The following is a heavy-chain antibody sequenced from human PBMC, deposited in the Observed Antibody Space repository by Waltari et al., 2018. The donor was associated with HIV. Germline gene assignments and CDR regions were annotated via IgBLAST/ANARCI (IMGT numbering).Heavy chain of an antibody. CDR1: GFTFSSYA. J-gene: IGHJ4*02. D-gene: IGHD2-2*01. CDR3: TRASAADLDF. CDR2: ISDDGTNK. V-gene: IGHV3-30-3*01. Sequence: QVQLVESGGGVVQPGRSLRLSCAASGFTFSSYAMHWVRQAPGEVLEWLAVISDDGTNKYYADSVKDRFIIYRDNSQNTRYLQMFSLRPEDTAVYYCTRASAADLDFWGQGTLVTVSS.